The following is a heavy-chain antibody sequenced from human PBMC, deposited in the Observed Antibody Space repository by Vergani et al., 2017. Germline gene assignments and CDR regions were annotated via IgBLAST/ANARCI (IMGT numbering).Heavy chain of an antibody. CDR1: GFTFSSYS. CDR3: ARGLLMVFGVVIYYYYMDV. V-gene: IGHV3-21*01. J-gene: IGHJ6*03. CDR2: ISSSSSYI. D-gene: IGHD3-3*01. Sequence: EVQLVESGGGLVKPGGSLRLSCAASGFTFSSYSMNWVRQAPGKGLEWVSSISSSSSYIYYADSVKGRFTISRDNAKNSLYLQMNSLRAEDTAVYYCARGLLMVFGVVIYYYYMDVWGKGTTVTVSS.